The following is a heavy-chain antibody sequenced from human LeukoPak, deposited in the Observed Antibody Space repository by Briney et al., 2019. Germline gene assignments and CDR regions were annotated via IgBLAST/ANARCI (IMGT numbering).Heavy chain of an antibody. J-gene: IGHJ4*02. CDR3: ARYGLTAALDF. CDR2: IKPDGSEK. CDR1: GFTFSNSW. D-gene: IGHD2-21*02. Sequence: GSLRLSCAASGFTFSNSWMGWVRQAPGKGLEWVANIKPDGSEKFHVDSVKGRFTLSRVNSKSSLSLQMNSLRAEDTAVYYCARYGLTAALDFWGQGTLVTVSS. V-gene: IGHV3-7*01.